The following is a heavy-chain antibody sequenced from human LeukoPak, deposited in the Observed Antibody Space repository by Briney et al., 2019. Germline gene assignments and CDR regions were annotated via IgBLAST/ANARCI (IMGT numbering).Heavy chain of an antibody. CDR1: GFTFDDYA. V-gene: IGHV3-9*01. J-gene: IGHJ6*02. CDR3: AKDISLSSSWYVYYYYGMDV. Sequence: PGRSLRLSCAASGFTFDDYAMHWVRQAPGKGLEWVSGISWNSGSIGYADSVKGRFPISRDNAKNSLYLQMNSLRAEDTALYYCAKDISLSSSWYVYYYYGMDVWGQGTTVTVSS. D-gene: IGHD6-13*01. CDR2: ISWNSGSI.